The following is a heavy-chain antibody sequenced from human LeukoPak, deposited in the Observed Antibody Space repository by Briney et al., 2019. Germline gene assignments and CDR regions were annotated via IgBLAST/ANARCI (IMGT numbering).Heavy chain of an antibody. CDR2: ISDSGGRT. CDR3: ARDSDY. Sequence: GGSLRLSCAASGFTVSSNYMSWVRQAPGKGLEWVAGISDSGGRTNYADSVKGRFTISRDNSKNTLYLQMNSLRAEDTAVYYCARDSDYWGQGTLVTVSS. V-gene: IGHV3-66*02. J-gene: IGHJ4*02. CDR1: GFTVSSNY.